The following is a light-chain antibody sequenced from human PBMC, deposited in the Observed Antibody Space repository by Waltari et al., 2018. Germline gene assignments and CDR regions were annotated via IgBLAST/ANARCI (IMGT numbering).Light chain of an antibody. Sequence: DIQMTQSPSAMSASVGDRGTITCRASQGINNYLVWFQQKPGKVPKRLIYAASNLQSGVPSRFSGSGSGTEFTLTISSLQPEDFATYYCLQHKDYPLSFGGGTKVEIK. CDR3: LQHKDYPLS. CDR2: AAS. J-gene: IGKJ4*01. CDR1: QGINNY. V-gene: IGKV1-17*03.